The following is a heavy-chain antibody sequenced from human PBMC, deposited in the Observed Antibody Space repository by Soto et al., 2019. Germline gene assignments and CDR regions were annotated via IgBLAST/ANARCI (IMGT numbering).Heavy chain of an antibody. CDR3: VKRNCGNCPWSS. J-gene: IGHJ4*02. Sequence: EVQLLESGGGLVQPGGSLRLSCAASGFTFNNIAMGWVRQAPGKGLKYVSSINENGDSTFYADSVKGRFTISRDNSKSTLHLLMNSLRADDTAVYYCVKRNCGNCPWSSWGQGTLVTVSS. D-gene: IGHD2-21*01. CDR2: INENGDST. CDR1: GFTFNNIA. V-gene: IGHV3-23*01.